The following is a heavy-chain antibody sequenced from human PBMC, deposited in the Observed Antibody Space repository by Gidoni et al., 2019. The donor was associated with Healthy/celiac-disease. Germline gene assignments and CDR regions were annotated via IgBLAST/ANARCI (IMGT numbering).Heavy chain of an antibody. D-gene: IGHD5-18*01. Sequence: QAQLVQSGAEVTKPGSSVKVYCKASGGTFSSYAISWVRQAPGQGREWMGGIIPIFGTANYAQKFQGRVTITADESTSTAYMELSSLRSEDTAVYYCARGGYSYGYDAFDIWGQGTMVTVSS. CDR3: ARGGYSYGYDAFDI. CDR2: IIPIFGTA. J-gene: IGHJ3*02. CDR1: GGTFSSYA. V-gene: IGHV1-69*01.